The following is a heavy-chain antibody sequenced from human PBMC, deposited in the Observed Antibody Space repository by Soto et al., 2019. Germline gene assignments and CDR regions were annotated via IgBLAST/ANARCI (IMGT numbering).Heavy chain of an antibody. Sequence: QITLKESGPTLVKPTQTLTLTCTFSGFSLTTSGVGVGWIRLPPGKALEWLALIYWDDDERYSPSLRSRLTITKDTSKIQVVLTMTNMDPVDTGTYCCAHRPPERAFDYWGQGILVTVSS. CDR1: GFSLTTSGVG. CDR3: AHRPPERAFDY. CDR2: IYWDDDE. V-gene: IGHV2-5*02. D-gene: IGHD1-26*01. J-gene: IGHJ4*02.